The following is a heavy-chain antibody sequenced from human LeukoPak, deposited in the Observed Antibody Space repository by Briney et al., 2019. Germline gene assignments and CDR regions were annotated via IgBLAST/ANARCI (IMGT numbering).Heavy chain of an antibody. CDR1: GGSISSYY. J-gene: IGHJ4*02. V-gene: IGHV4-59*01. CDR3: ARAPSVGATSYFVY. Sequence: SETLSLTCTVSGGSISSYYWSWIRQPPGKGLEWIGYIYYSGSTNYNPSLKSRVTISVDTSKNQFSLKLSSVTAADTAVYYCARAPSVGATSYFVYWGQGTLVTVSS. D-gene: IGHD1-26*01. CDR2: IYYSGST.